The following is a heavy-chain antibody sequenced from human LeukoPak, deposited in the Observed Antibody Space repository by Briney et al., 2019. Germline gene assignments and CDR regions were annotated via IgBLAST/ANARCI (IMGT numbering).Heavy chain of an antibody. Sequence: SETLSLTCTVSGGSISSYYWSWIRQPPGKGLEWIGYIYYSGSTNYHPSLKSRVTISVDTSKTQFSLKLSSVTAADTAAYYCARHSGSGWYYFDYWGQGTLVTVSS. CDR2: IYYSGST. CDR1: GGSISSYY. D-gene: IGHD6-19*01. J-gene: IGHJ4*02. CDR3: ARHSGSGWYYFDY. V-gene: IGHV4-59*08.